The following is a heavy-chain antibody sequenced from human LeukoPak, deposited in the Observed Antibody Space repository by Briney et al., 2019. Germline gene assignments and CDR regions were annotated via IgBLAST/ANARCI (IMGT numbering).Heavy chain of an antibody. D-gene: IGHD3-16*01. Sequence: SETLSLTCTVSGGSISSYYWSWIRQPPGKGLGWVGYMYYSGSTNYNPSLKSRVTISVDTYKNKFSLKLRSVTAAATAVYYSARDDYGSFHRFDFWGQGTRVTVSS. V-gene: IGHV4-59*12. J-gene: IGHJ4*02. CDR2: MYYSGST. CDR1: GGSISSYY. CDR3: ARDDYGSFHRFDF.